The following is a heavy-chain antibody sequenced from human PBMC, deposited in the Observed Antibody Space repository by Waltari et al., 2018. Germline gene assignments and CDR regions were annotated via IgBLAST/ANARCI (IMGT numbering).Heavy chain of an antibody. D-gene: IGHD1-7*01. Sequence: QVQLVQSGAAGKKTGASVKVSCKASGYTFTSNSISWGRQAPGQGLEWMGWISAYNGNTNYAQKLQGRVTMTTDTSTSTAYMELRSLRSDDTAVYYCARTPPNWNYWFDPWGRGTLVTVSS. CDR1: GYTFTSNS. V-gene: IGHV1-18*01. CDR2: ISAYNGNT. CDR3: ARTPPNWNYWFDP. J-gene: IGHJ5*02.